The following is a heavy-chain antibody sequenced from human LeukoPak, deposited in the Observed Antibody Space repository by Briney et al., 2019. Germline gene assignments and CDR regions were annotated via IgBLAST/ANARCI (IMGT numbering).Heavy chain of an antibody. CDR2: IYYSGST. V-gene: IGHV4-59*08. D-gene: IGHD4-17*01. CDR3: AKMGNPATVTADY. J-gene: IGHJ4*02. CDR1: GGSMRSYY. Sequence: SETLSLTCTVSGGSMRSYYWSWIRQPPGKGLEWIGYIYYSGSTIYNPSLKSRVTVSLDTSKNQFSLKMNSVTAADTAVYFCAKMGNPATVTADYWGQGTLVTVSS.